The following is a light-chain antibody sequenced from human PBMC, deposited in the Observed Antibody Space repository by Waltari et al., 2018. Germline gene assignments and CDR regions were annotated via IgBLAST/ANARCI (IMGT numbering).Light chain of an antibody. CDR3: QQVSSFPPT. CDR2: GAS. CDR1: QGISSW. J-gene: IGKJ1*01. Sequence: IQMTQSPSSVSASVGDRVTITCRASQGISSWLAWYQQKPGKGPNLLIFGASNWQSGVPSRFSGSASGTDFTLTISGLQPEDSATYFCQQVSSFPPTFGQGTIVEIK. V-gene: IGKV1-12*01.